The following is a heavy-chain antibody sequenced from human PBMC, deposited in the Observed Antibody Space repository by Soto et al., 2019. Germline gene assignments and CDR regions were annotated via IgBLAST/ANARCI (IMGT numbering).Heavy chain of an antibody. Sequence: GASLKISCKTSGYTFTTYWVGWVRQRPGEGLEWLGIIYPSVSDTRYSPSLQGHVTFFVDKSLEAAYPKWNSMTASDTGFYYCARRAGVMVHFEYWGQGTQVTVSS. CDR2: IYPSVSDT. CDR3: ARRAGVMVHFEY. V-gene: IGHV5-51*01. J-gene: IGHJ4*02. D-gene: IGHD3-16*01. CDR1: GYTFTTYW.